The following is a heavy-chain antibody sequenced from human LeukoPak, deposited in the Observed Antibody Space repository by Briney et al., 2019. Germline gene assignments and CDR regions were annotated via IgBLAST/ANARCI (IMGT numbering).Heavy chain of an antibody. J-gene: IGHJ5*02. CDR2: ISAYNGNT. Sequence: ASVKVSCKASGYTFTSYGISWVRQAPGQGLEWMGWISAYNGNTNYAQKLQGRVTMTTDTSTSTAYMELRSLRSDDTAVYYCATLSGYYDSSGYYQEGNWFDPWGQGTLVTVSS. CDR3: ATLSGYYDSSGYYQEGNWFDP. D-gene: IGHD3-22*01. V-gene: IGHV1-18*01. CDR1: GYTFTSYG.